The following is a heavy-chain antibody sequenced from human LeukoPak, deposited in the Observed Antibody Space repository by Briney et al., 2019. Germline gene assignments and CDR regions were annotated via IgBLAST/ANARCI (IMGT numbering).Heavy chain of an antibody. Sequence: ASVKVSCKASGYTFTSYAMNWVRQAPGQGLEWMGWINTNTGNPTYAQGFTGRFVFSLDTSVSTAYLQMNSLRAEDTAVYYCAKDLSRMGWPDAFDIWGQGTMVTISS. CDR3: AKDLSRMGWPDAFDI. J-gene: IGHJ3*02. CDR1: GYTFTSYA. D-gene: IGHD5-24*01. V-gene: IGHV7-4-1*02. CDR2: INTNTGNP.